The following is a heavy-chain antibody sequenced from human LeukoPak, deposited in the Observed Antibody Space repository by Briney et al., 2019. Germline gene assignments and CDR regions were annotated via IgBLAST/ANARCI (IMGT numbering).Heavy chain of an antibody. D-gene: IGHD1-26*01. CDR3: ARVGYSGSYYGGAFDI. V-gene: IGHV4-30-2*01. CDR1: GGSXXXGGYS. CDR2: IYHSGST. J-gene: IGHJ3*02. Sequence: GGSXXXGGYSWSWIRQPPGKGLEWIVYIYHSGSTYYNPSLKSRVTISVDRSKNQFSLKLSSVTAADTAVYYCARVGYSGSYYGGAFDIWGQGTMVTVSS.